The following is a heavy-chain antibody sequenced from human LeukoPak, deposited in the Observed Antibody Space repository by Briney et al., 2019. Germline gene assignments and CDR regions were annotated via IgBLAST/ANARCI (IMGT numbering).Heavy chain of an antibody. CDR1: GFTFSDHY. V-gene: IGHV3-72*01. CDR3: GRELAGSSGWSPLDY. Sequence: PGGSLSLSSAASGFTFSDHYMDWVRQAPGKGLEWVGRSRNKGNSYTTEYAASVKGRFTISRDESKNSVSHQMNSLQNDDTAVYYCGRELAGSSGWSPLDYWGQGTLVTVSS. J-gene: IGHJ4*02. CDR2: SRNKGNSYTT. D-gene: IGHD6-19*01.